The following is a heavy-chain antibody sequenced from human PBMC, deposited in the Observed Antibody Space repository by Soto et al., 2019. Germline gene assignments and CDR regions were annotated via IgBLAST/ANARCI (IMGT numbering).Heavy chain of an antibody. V-gene: IGHV3-49*04. CDR1: GFTFGDYA. Sequence: GGSLRLSCTASGFTFGDYAMSWVRQAPGKGLEWIGFIRSKAYGGTTEYAASVKGRFTISRDDSKSIAYLQMNSLKTEDTAVYYCTSQFSRISIYYYGMDVWGQGTTVTVSS. J-gene: IGHJ6*02. CDR3: TSQFSRISIYYYGMDV. CDR2: IRSKAYGGTT. D-gene: IGHD2-15*01.